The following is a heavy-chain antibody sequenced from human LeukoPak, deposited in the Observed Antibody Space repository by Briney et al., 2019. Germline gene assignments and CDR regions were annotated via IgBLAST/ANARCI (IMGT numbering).Heavy chain of an antibody. V-gene: IGHV3-7*01. CDR2: IKQDGSEK. CDR3: ARGSPYYYDSSGYYYAY. J-gene: IGHJ4*02. D-gene: IGHD3-22*01. Sequence: PGGSLRLSCAASAFTFSSYWMSLVRQAPGKGLEWVANIKQDGSEKYYVDSVKGRFTISRDNAKNSLYLQMNSLRAEDTAVYYCARGSPYYYDSSGYYYAYWGQGTLVTVSS. CDR1: AFTFSSYW.